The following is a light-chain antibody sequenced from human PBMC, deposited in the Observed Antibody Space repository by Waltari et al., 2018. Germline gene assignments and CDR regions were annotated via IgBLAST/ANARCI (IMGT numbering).Light chain of an antibody. Sequence: IQLTQSPSSLSASVGDKVTITCRASEGISTYLAWYQQQPGKAPKLLIYGAYTLQSGVPSRFSGSGSGTDFTLTISSLQPGDFATYYCQQLDKYPLTFGGGTKVEIK. J-gene: IGKJ4*01. CDR3: QQLDKYPLT. V-gene: IGKV1-9*01. CDR1: EGISTY. CDR2: GAY.